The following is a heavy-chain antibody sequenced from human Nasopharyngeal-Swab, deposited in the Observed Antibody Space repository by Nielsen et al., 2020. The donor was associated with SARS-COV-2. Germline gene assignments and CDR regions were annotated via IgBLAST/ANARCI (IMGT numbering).Heavy chain of an antibody. Sequence: WIRQPPGKGLEWIGSIYYSGSTYYSPSLKSRVTISVDTSKNQFSLKLSSVTAADTAVYYCASRLWSAYYVDYWGQGTLVTVSS. J-gene: IGHJ4*02. D-gene: IGHD3-3*01. V-gene: IGHV4-39*01. CDR3: ASRLWSAYYVDY. CDR2: IYYSGST.